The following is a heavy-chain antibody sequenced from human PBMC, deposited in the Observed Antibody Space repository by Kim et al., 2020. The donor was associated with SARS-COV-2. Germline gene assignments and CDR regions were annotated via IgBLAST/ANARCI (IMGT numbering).Heavy chain of an antibody. J-gene: IGHJ5*02. CDR1: GYSFTSYW. V-gene: IGHV5-10-1*01. CDR3: ARHVSDILTGYPNWFDP. CDR2: IDPSDSYT. Sequence: GESLKISCKGSGYSFTSYWISWVRQMPGKGLEWMGRIDPSDSYTNYSPSFQGHVTISADKSISTAYLQWSSLKASDTAMYYSARHVSDILTGYPNWFDPWGQGTLVTVSS. D-gene: IGHD3-9*01.